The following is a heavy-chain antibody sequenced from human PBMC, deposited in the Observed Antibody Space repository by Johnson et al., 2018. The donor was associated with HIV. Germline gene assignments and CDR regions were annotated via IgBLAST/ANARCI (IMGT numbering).Heavy chain of an antibody. CDR1: GFTFDDYA. D-gene: IGHD6-13*01. CDR3: ARERRSSNTWYVRDAFDI. CDR2: MSWNSGTI. J-gene: IGHJ3*02. Sequence: VQLVESGGGLVQPGRSLRLSCAASGFTFDDYAMHWVRQAPGKGLEWVSGMSWNSGTIGYADSVKGRFTISRDNAKNSLYLQMNSLRAEDTALYYCARERRSSNTWYVRDAFDIWGQGTMVTVSS. V-gene: IGHV3-9*01.